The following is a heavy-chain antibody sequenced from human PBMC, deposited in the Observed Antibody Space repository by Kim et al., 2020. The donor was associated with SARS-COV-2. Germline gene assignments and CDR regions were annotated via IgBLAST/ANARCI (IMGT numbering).Heavy chain of an antibody. J-gene: IGHJ4*02. Sequence: SETLSLTCTVSGGSISSYYWSWIRQTPGKGLEWIGYIYYSGSTNYNPSLKSRVTISVDTSKNQVSLKLSSVTAADTAVYYCARKARSYSLDYLGQGNRVT. CDR2: IYYSGST. CDR1: GGSISSYY. CDR3: ARKARSYSLDY. V-gene: IGHV4-59*13. D-gene: IGHD1-26*01.